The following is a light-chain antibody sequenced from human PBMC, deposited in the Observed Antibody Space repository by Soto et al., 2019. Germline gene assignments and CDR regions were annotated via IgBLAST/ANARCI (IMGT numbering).Light chain of an antibody. CDR2: DAS. J-gene: IGKJ1*01. CDR3: LLYGNSCRT. V-gene: IGKV3-20*01. CDR1: QSVSSGH. Sequence: EIVLTQSPGTLSLSPGERATLPCRASQSVSSGHLSWYQQRPGQAPRLLIYDASTRSTGIPDRFSGSGSGTDFTLTISRLEPEDFAVYYCLLYGNSCRTFGQGTKVEIK.